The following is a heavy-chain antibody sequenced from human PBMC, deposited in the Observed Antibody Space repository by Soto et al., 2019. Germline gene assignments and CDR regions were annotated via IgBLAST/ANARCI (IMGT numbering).Heavy chain of an antibody. CDR2: VYSSGST. CDR1: GGSMTTYY. CDR3: ARSTWNYYHY. V-gene: IGHV4-59*01. Sequence: QVQLQESGPGLVKPSETLSLTCTVSGGSMTTYYWSWIRQPPGKGLEWIGYVYSSGSTDYNPSLKSRVTLSVDTSNNPFSLKLSSVTTADTAVYYCARSTWNYYHYWGQGTLVTVSS. D-gene: IGHD1-7*01. J-gene: IGHJ4*02.